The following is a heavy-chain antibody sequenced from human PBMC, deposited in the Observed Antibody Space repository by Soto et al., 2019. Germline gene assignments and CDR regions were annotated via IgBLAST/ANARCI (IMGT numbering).Heavy chain of an antibody. CDR2: ISHNGAST. D-gene: IGHD6-19*01. CDR1: GFTFSNYA. Sequence: EVQLWDFGGGLVQPGGTLRLSCAASGFTFSNYAMNWVRQAPGKGLEWVSVISHNGASTYSADSVKGRFTTSRDNSKNALYLQMHSLSAEDTAVYYCAKGKYSSGWYGRADVFDIWGQGTVVTVSS. V-gene: IGHV3-23*01. J-gene: IGHJ3*02. CDR3: AKGKYSSGWYGRADVFDI.